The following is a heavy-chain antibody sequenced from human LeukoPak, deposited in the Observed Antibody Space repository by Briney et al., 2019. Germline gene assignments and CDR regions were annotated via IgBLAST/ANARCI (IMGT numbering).Heavy chain of an antibody. D-gene: IGHD3-9*01. CDR2: IKSKTDGGTT. V-gene: IGHV3-15*01. J-gene: IGHJ3*02. CDR1: GFTFSNAW. Sequence: GGSLRLSCAASGFTFSNAWMSWVRQAPGKGLEWVGRIKSKTDGGTTDYAAPVKGRFTISRDDSKNTLYLQMNSLKTEDTAVYYCTTDLLGYDILTGYYRFEAFDIWGQGTMVTVSS. CDR3: TTDLLGYDILTGYYRFEAFDI.